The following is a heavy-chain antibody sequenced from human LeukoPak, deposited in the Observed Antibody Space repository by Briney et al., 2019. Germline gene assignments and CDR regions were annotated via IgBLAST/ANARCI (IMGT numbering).Heavy chain of an antibody. V-gene: IGHV3-30*03. J-gene: IGHJ5*02. Sequence: GRSLRLSCAASGFTFSSYGMHWVRQAPGKGLEWVAVISYDGSNKYYADSVKGRFTISRDNSKNTLYLQMNSLRAEDTAVYYCARAPGLGQLGGNWFDPWGQGTLVTVSS. CDR1: GFTFSSYG. D-gene: IGHD6-6*01. CDR2: ISYDGSNK. CDR3: ARAPGLGQLGGNWFDP.